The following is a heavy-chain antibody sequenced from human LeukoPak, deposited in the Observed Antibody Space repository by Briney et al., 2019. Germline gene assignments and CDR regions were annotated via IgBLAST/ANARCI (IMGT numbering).Heavy chain of an antibody. Sequence: GGSLRLSCAASEFSVGSNYMTWVRQAPGKGLEWVSLIYSGGSTYYADSVKGRFTISRDNSKNTLYLQMNSLRGEDTAVYYCARDPPYMVRDYYYYYYMDVWGKGTTVTVSS. CDR1: EFSVGSNY. CDR2: IYSGGST. CDR3: ARDPPYMVRDYYYYYYMDV. D-gene: IGHD3-10*01. J-gene: IGHJ6*03. V-gene: IGHV3-66*01.